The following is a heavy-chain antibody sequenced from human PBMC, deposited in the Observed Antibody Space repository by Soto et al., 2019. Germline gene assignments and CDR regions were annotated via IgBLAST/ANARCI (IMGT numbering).Heavy chain of an antibody. J-gene: IGHJ4*02. V-gene: IGHV3-9*01. Sequence: GGSLRLSCAASGFTFDDYAMHWVRQAPGKGLEWVSGISWNSGSIGYADSVKGRFTISRDNAKNSLYLQMNSLRAEDTALYYCAKDMGYCSSTSCWGNFDYWGQGTLVTVSS. CDR2: ISWNSGSI. CDR3: AKDMGYCSSTSCWGNFDY. CDR1: GFTFDDYA. D-gene: IGHD2-2*01.